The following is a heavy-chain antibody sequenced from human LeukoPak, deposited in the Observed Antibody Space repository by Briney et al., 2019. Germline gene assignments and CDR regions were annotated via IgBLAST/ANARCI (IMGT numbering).Heavy chain of an antibody. CDR2: INAGNGNS. D-gene: IGHD3-10*01. J-gene: IGHJ1*01. CDR3: ASSMVRGVISVFQH. V-gene: IGHV1-3*01. Sequence: ASVKVSCKASGYTFTSYAMHWVRQAPGQRLEWMGWINAGNGNSKYSQKFQGRVTITRDTSASTAYMELSSLRSEDTAVYYCASSMVRGVISVFQHWGQGTLVTVSS. CDR1: GYTFTSYA.